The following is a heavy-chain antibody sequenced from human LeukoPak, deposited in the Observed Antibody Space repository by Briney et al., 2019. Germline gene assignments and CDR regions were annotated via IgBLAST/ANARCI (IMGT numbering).Heavy chain of an antibody. CDR3: ARGRSGWDRSDY. D-gene: IGHD6-19*01. CDR1: GYTFTSYD. J-gene: IGHJ4*02. Sequence: ASVKVSCKASGYTFTSYDINWVRQAPGQGLEWMGWVNPNSGNTGYAQKFQGRVTMTRNTSISTAYMELSSLRSEDTAVYYCARGRSGWDRSDYWGQGTLVTVSS. V-gene: IGHV1-8*01. CDR2: VNPNSGNT.